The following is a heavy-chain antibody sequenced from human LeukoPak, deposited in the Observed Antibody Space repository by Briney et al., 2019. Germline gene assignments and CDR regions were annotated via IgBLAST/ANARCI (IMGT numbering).Heavy chain of an antibody. CDR3: ARAGAMDYGDYAYHYGMDV. Sequence: SETLSLTCTVSGGSISSYYGSWIRQPPGKGLEWIGYIHYSGSANYHPSLKSRVTISVDTSKNQFSLKLSSVTAADTAVYYCARAGAMDYGDYAYHYGMDVWGQGTTVTVSS. CDR1: GGSISSYY. V-gene: IGHV4-59*01. J-gene: IGHJ6*02. D-gene: IGHD4-17*01. CDR2: IHYSGSA.